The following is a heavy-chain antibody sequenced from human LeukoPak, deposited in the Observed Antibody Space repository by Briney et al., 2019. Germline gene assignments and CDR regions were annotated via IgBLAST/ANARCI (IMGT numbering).Heavy chain of an antibody. D-gene: IGHD6-19*01. J-gene: IGHJ6*02. V-gene: IGHV3-21*01. Sequence: PGGSLRLSCAASGFTFSSYSMNWVRQAPGKGLEWVSSISSSSSYIYYADSVKGRFTISRDNAKNSLYLQMNSLRAEDTAVYYCARDLLGAGSGWPPYYGMDVWGQGTTVTVSS. CDR3: ARDLLGAGSGWPPYYGMDV. CDR1: GFTFSSYS. CDR2: ISSSSSYI.